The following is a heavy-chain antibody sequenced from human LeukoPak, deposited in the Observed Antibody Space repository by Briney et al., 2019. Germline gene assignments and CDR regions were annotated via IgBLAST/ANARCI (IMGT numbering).Heavy chain of an antibody. CDR2: VNPNSDGT. CDR3: ARDLNVYPYYFDF. Sequence: ASVKVSCKASGYTFTGYYIHWVRQAPGQGLEWMGWVNPNSDGTNYAQKFQGRVTMTSDTSISTAYMELSRLRSDGTAFYYCARDLNVYPYYFDFWGQGTLVTVSS. CDR1: GYTFTGYY. D-gene: IGHD3-10*02. J-gene: IGHJ4*02. V-gene: IGHV1-2*02.